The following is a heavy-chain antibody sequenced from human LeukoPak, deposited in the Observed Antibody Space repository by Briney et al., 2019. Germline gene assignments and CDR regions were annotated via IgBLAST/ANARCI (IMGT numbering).Heavy chain of an antibody. CDR1: GYTFIGYY. D-gene: IGHD6-13*01. J-gene: IGHJ4*02. CDR2: INPNSSGT. CDR3: ARDFPGRLYSSSWYS. V-gene: IGHV1-2*02. Sequence: ASVKVSCKASGYTFIGYYIHWVGQAPGQGLEWMGWINPNSSGTNYAQKFQGRVTMTRDTSISTAYMELNRLRSDDTAVYYCARDFPGRLYSSSWYSWGQGTLVTVSS.